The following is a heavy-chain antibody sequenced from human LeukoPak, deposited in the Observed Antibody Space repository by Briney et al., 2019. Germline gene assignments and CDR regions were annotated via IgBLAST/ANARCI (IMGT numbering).Heavy chain of an antibody. CDR3: AREEGYYDST. CDR1: GGSISSGGYY. D-gene: IGHD3-22*01. J-gene: IGHJ4*02. CDR2: INHSGST. Sequence: SETLSLTCTVSGGSISSGGYYWSWIRQPPGKGLGWIGEINHSGSTNYNPSLKSRVTISVDTSKNQFSLKLSSVTAADTAVYYCAREEGYYDSTWGQGTLVTVSS. V-gene: IGHV4-39*07.